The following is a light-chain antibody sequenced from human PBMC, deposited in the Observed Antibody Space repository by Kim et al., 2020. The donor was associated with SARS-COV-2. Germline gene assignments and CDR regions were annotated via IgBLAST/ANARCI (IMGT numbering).Light chain of an antibody. V-gene: IGLV3-9*01. J-gene: IGLJ3*02. CDR2: RDS. CDR3: QVWDSSTAV. CDR1: NIGSKN. Sequence: SYELTQPLSVSVALGQTARITCGGNNIGSKNVHWYQQKPGQAPVLVIYRDSNRPSGFPERFSGSNSGNTATLTISRAQAGDEADYYCQVWDSSTAVFGGG.